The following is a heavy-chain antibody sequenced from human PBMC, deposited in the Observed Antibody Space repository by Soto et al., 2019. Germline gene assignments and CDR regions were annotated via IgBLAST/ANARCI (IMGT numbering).Heavy chain of an antibody. V-gene: IGHV1-18*04. Sequence: GASVKVSCKASGYTFTSYGISWVRQAPGQGLEWMGWISAYNGNTNYAQKLQGRVTMTTDTSTGTAYMELRSLRSDDTAVYYCARKPDWRRWNDVRYYYYGMDVWGQGTTVTVSS. CDR1: GYTFTSYG. CDR2: ISAYNGNT. D-gene: IGHD1-1*01. CDR3: ARKPDWRRWNDVRYYYYGMDV. J-gene: IGHJ6*02.